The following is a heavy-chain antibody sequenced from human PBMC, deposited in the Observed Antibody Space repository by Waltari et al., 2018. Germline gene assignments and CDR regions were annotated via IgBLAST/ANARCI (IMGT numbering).Heavy chain of an antibody. V-gene: IGHV4-34*01. D-gene: IGHD3-10*01. Sequence: QVQLQQWGAGLLKPSETLSLTCAVYGGSFSGYYWSWIRQPPGKGLEWIGEINHSGSTNYNPSLKSRVTISVDTSKNQFYLKLSSVTAADTAVYYCARGPYYYGSGSYFVDYWGQGTLVTVSS. CDR3: ARGPYYYGSGSYFVDY. J-gene: IGHJ4*02. CDR1: GGSFSGYY. CDR2: INHSGST.